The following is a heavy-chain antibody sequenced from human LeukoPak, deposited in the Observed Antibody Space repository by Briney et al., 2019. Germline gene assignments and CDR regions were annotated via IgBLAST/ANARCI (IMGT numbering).Heavy chain of an antibody. V-gene: IGHV3-33*01. CDR1: GFTFINYG. CDR3: ARDRLPTMIVVPTG. D-gene: IGHD3-22*01. Sequence: GGSLRLSCAASGFTFINYGMHWVRQAPGKGLEWVAVIWYDGNNKYYADSVKGRFTISRDNSKNTLYLQMNSLRVEDTAVYYCARDRLPTMIVVPTGWGQGTLVTVSS. CDR2: IWYDGNNK. J-gene: IGHJ4*02.